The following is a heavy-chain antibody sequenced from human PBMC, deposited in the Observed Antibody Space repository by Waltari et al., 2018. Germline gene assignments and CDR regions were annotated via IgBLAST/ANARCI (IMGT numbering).Heavy chain of an antibody. CDR3: ARDYGLFATAEYFQH. CDR1: GYTFTGYY. Sequence: QVQLVQSGAEVKKPGASVKVSCKASGYTFTGYYMHWVRQAPGQGLEWMGRINPNSGGTNYAQKFKGRVTMTRDTSISTAYMELSRLRSDDTAVYYCARDYGLFATAEYFQHWGQGTLVTVSS. CDR2: INPNSGGT. V-gene: IGHV1-2*02. J-gene: IGHJ1*01. D-gene: IGHD3-22*01.